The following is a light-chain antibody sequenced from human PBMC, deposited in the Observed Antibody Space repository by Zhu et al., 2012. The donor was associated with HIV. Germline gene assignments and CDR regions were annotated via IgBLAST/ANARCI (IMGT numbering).Light chain of an antibody. Sequence: EIVLTQSPDTLSLSPGDRATLACRASQSVSSNYVIWYQQKPGQAPRPLIHGASDRASGVPDRFSGSGSGTDFTLTISRLEPEDFAVYYCHQYDNSWTFGQGTKVEIK. V-gene: IGKV3-20*01. CDR2: GAS. J-gene: IGKJ1*01. CDR1: QSVSSNY. CDR3: HQYDNSWT.